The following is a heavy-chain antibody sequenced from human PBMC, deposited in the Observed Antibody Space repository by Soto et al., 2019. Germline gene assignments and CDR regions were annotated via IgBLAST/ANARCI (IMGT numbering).Heavy chain of an antibody. J-gene: IGHJ3*02. CDR3: ARDMAHLKWLLLVPDAFDI. D-gene: IGHD3-22*01. CDR1: GYTFTSYD. V-gene: IGHV1-8*01. Sequence: ASVKVSCKASGYTFTSYDINWVRQATGQGXEWMGWMNPNSGNTGYAQKFQGRVTMTRNTSISTAYMELSSLRSEDTAVYYCARDMAHLKWLLLVPDAFDIWGQGTMVTVSS. CDR2: MNPNSGNT.